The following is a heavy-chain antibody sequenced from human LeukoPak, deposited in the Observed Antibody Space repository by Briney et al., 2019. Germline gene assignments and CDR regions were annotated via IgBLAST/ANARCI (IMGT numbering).Heavy chain of an antibody. CDR1: GYTFTGYY. CDR2: INPNSGGT. V-gene: IGHV1-2*02. CDR3: ARVVGEVVMGPRSPYYFDY. D-gene: IGHD3-16*01. Sequence: ASVKVSCKASGYTFTGYYMHWVRQAPGQGLEWMGWINPNSGGTNYAQKFQGRVTMTRDTSISTAYMELSRLRSDDTAVYYCARVVGEVVMGPRSPYYFDYWGQGTLVTVSS. J-gene: IGHJ4*02.